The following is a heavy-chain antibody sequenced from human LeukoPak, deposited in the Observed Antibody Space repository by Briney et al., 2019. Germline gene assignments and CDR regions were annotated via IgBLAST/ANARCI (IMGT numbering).Heavy chain of an antibody. J-gene: IGHJ4*02. Sequence: GGSLRLSCAASGFTFSSYAMSWVRQAPGKGLEWVSAISGSGGSTYYADSVKGRFTISRDNSKNMLYLQMNSLRADDTAVYYCASPPPRRWDGSGVSYWGQGTLVTVSS. V-gene: IGHV3-23*01. CDR2: ISGSGGST. D-gene: IGHD3-10*01. CDR3: ASPPPRRWDGSGVSY. CDR1: GFTFSSYA.